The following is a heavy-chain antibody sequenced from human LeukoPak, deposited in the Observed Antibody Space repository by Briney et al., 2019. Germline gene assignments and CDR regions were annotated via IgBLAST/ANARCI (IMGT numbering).Heavy chain of an antibody. Sequence: GGSLRLSCAASGFTFSSYSMNWVRQAPGKGLEWVSSISSSSSYIYYAGSVKGRFTISRDNAKNSLYLQMNSLSAEDTAVYYCARDSRMVRGVLNDYWGQGTLVTVSS. CDR2: ISSSSSYI. J-gene: IGHJ4*02. CDR3: ARDSRMVRGVLNDY. V-gene: IGHV3-21*01. D-gene: IGHD3-10*01. CDR1: GFTFSSYS.